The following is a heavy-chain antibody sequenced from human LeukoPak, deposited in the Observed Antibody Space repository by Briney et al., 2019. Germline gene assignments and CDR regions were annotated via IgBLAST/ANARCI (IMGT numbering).Heavy chain of an antibody. CDR2: IKSKTDGGTT. CDR1: GFTFSNGW. D-gene: IGHD3-22*01. J-gene: IGHJ4*02. Sequence: PGGSLRLSCAASGFTFSNGWMSWVRQAPGKGLEWVGRIKSKTDGGTTDYATPVKGRFTISRDDSKNTLYLQMNSLRAEDTAVYYCAKEVGYDSSGYDDYWGQGTLVTVSS. V-gene: IGHV3-15*01. CDR3: AKEVGYDSSGYDDY.